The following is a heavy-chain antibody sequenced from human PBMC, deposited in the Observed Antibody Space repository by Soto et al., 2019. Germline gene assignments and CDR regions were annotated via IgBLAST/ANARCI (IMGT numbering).Heavy chain of an antibody. J-gene: IGHJ6*02. D-gene: IGHD3-22*01. Sequence: SETLSLTCTVSGGSISSYYWSWIRQPPGTGLEWIGYIYYSGSTNYNPSLTRRVTISVDTSKNQFSLKLSSVTAADTAVYYCAAGVASGYYPVDYYGMDVWGQGTTVTVSS. CDR1: GGSISSYY. CDR3: AAGVASGYYPVDYYGMDV. V-gene: IGHV4-59*01. CDR2: IYYSGST.